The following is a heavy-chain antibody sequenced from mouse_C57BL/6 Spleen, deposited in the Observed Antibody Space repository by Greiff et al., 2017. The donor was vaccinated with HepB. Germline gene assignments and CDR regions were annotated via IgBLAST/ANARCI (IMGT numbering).Heavy chain of an antibody. J-gene: IGHJ4*01. CDR2: ISSGSSTI. Sequence: EVQVVESGGGLVKPGGSLKLSCAASGFTFSDYGIHWVRQAPEKGLEWVAYISSGSSTIYYADTVKGRFTISRDNAKNTLFLQMTSLRSEDTAMYYCAREDYYAMDYWGQGTSVTVSS. V-gene: IGHV5-17*01. CDR1: GFTFSDYG. CDR3: AREDYYAMDY.